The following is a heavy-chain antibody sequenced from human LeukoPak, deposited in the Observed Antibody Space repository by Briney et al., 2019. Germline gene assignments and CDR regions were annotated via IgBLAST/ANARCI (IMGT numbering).Heavy chain of an antibody. Sequence: PGGSLRLSCAASGFTFSSYWMSWVRQAPGKGLEWVSSISSSSSYIYYADSVKGRFTISRDNAKNSLYLQMNSLRAEDTAVYYCARAPYSGYDLNWFDPWGQGTLVTVSS. CDR2: ISSSSSYI. D-gene: IGHD5-12*01. CDR1: GFTFSSYW. J-gene: IGHJ5*02. V-gene: IGHV3-21*01. CDR3: ARAPYSGYDLNWFDP.